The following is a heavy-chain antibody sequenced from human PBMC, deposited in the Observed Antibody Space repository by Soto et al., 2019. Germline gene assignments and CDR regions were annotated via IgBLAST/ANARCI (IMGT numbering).Heavy chain of an antibody. Sequence: PGESLKISCKGSGYSFSSHWLAWVRQMPGKGLEYMGIIYPGDSDTRYSPSFQGQVTISADKSISTAYLQWTSLKASDTAIYYCARARVATPRLEDPFDIWGQGTMVTVS. CDR1: GYSFSSHW. CDR2: IYPGDSDT. D-gene: IGHD5-12*01. J-gene: IGHJ3*02. CDR3: ARARVATPRLEDPFDI. V-gene: IGHV5-51*01.